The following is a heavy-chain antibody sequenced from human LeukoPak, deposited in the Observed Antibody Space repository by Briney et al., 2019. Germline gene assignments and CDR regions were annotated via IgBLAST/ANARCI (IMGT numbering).Heavy chain of an antibody. CDR2: IYYSGST. CDR3: ARSDYYDSSGPFDY. D-gene: IGHD3-22*01. Sequence: ASETLSLTCTVSGGSISSGGYYWSWIRQHPGKGLEWIGYIYYSGSTYYNPSLKSRVTISVDTSKNQFSLKLSSVAAADTAVYYCARSDYYDSSGPFDYWGQGTLVTVSS. CDR1: GGSISSGGYY. V-gene: IGHV4-30-4*08. J-gene: IGHJ4*02.